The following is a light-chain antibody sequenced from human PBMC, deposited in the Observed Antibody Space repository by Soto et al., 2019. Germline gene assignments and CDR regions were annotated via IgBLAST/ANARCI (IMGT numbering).Light chain of an antibody. V-gene: IGKV1-5*03. CDR3: QQYETFSGT. CDR2: KAS. Sequence: IHMTQSPSTLSGSVGDRVTITCRASQTISSWLAWYQQKPGKAPKLLIYKASTLKSGVPSRFSGSGSGTEFTLTISSLQPDDFATYYCQQYETFSGTFGPGTKVDIK. CDR1: QTISSW. J-gene: IGKJ1*01.